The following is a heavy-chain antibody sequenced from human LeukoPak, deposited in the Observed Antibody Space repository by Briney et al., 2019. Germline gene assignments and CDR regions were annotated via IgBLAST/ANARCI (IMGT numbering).Heavy chain of an antibody. J-gene: IGHJ4*02. CDR1: GGSISSSSYY. D-gene: IGHD6-13*01. V-gene: IGHV4-39*07. CDR3: AREFEQQLAVD. CDR2: IYYSGST. Sequence: SETLSLTCTVSGGSISSSSYYWGWIRQPPGKGLEWIGSIYYSGSTYYNPSLKSRVTISVDTSKNQFSLKLSSVTAADTAVYYCAREFEQQLAVDWGQGTLVTVSS.